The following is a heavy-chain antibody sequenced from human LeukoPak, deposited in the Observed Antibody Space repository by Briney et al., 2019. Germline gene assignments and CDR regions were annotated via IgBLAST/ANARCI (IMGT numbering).Heavy chain of an antibody. V-gene: IGHV3-30*18. Sequence: GGSLRLSCAASGFTFSSYGMHWVRQAPGKGLEWVAVISYDGSNKYYADSVKGRFTISRDNSKNTLYLQINSLRAEDTAVYYCAKDSDHYDSSGYGLDYWGQGTLVTVSS. D-gene: IGHD3-22*01. CDR2: ISYDGSNK. J-gene: IGHJ4*02. CDR1: GFTFSSYG. CDR3: AKDSDHYDSSGYGLDY.